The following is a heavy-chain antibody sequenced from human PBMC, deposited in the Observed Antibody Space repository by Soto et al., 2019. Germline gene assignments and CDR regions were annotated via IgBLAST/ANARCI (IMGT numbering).Heavy chain of an antibody. CDR3: ARVCGDVPE. J-gene: IGHJ4*02. V-gene: IGHV1-2*02. CDR2: IDPKSGGT. Sequence: VASVKVSCKTSGPTFIAYYIHWVRQAPGQGLEWMGWIDPKSGGTTYEQKFLGRVNMTRDTSINTAYMDLNRLTSDETAVYYCARVCGDVPEWGQGTLITVSS. CDR1: GPTFIAYY. D-gene: IGHD3-10*01.